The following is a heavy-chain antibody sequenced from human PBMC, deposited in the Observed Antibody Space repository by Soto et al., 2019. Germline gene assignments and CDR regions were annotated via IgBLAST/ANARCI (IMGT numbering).Heavy chain of an antibody. CDR3: ARDIGGGYCSSTSCDAFDI. D-gene: IGHD2-2*01. CDR1: GYTFTSYG. V-gene: IGHV1-18*01. J-gene: IGHJ3*02. Sequence: ASVKVSCKASGYTFTSYGISWVRQAPGQGLEWMGWISAYNGNTNYAQKLQGRVTMTTDTSTSTAYMELRSLRSDDTAVYYCARDIGGGYCSSTSCDAFDIWGQGTMVTVSS. CDR2: ISAYNGNT.